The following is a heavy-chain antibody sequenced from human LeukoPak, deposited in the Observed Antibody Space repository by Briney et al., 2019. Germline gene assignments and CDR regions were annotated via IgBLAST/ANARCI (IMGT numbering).Heavy chain of an antibody. Sequence: ASVKVSFKASGYTFTGYYMHWVRQAPGQGLEWMGWISAYNGNTNYAQKLQGRVTMTTDTSTSTAYMELRSLRSDDTAVYYCARGRGSSGWYHYFDYWGRGTLVTVSS. D-gene: IGHD6-19*01. CDR1: GYTFTGYY. CDR2: ISAYNGNT. V-gene: IGHV1-18*04. CDR3: ARGRGSSGWYHYFDY. J-gene: IGHJ4*02.